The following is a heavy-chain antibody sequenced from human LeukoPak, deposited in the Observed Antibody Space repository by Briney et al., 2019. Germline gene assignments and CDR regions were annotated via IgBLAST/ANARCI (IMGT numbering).Heavy chain of an antibody. CDR2: ITGGSTTI. CDR1: GFTFRSYN. J-gene: IGHJ4*02. D-gene: IGHD4-17*01. CDR3: GRGHYGLDQ. Sequence: GGSLRLSCAASGFTFRSYNMNWVRQAPGKGLEWVSYITGGSTTIYYADSVKGQFTISRDNAKNSLYLQMNSLRAEDTAVYLCGRGHYGLDQWGQGTLVTVSS. V-gene: IGHV3-48*04.